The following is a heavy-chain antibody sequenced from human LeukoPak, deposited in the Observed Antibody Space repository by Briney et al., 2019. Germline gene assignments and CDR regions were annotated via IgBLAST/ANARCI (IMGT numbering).Heavy chain of an antibody. CDR3: ARKGEYSYGYALLGYMDV. CDR1: GYSFTSYW. D-gene: IGHD5-18*01. J-gene: IGHJ6*03. V-gene: IGHV5-51*01. CDR2: IYPGDSDT. Sequence: GESLKISCKGSGYSFTSYWIGWVRQMPGKGLEWMGIIYPGDSDTRYSPSFQGQVTISADKSISTAYLQWSSLKASDTAMYYCARKGEYSYGYALLGYMDVWGKGTTVTVSS.